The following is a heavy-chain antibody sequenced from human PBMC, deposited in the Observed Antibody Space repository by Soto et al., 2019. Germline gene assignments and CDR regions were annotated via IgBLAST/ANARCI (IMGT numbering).Heavy chain of an antibody. J-gene: IGHJ4*02. D-gene: IGHD2-15*01. CDR2: IYYSGST. Sequence: SETLSLTCTVSGGSISSGDYYWSWIRQPPGKGLEWIGYIYYSGSTYYNPSLKSRVTISVDTSKNQFSLKLSSVTAADTAVYYCARIDTRSMLLYWGQGALVTVSS. CDR3: ARIDTRSMLLY. CDR1: GGSISSGDYY. V-gene: IGHV4-30-4*01.